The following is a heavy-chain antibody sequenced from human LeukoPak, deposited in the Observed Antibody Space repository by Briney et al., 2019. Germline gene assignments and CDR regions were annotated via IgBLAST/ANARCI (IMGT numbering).Heavy chain of an antibody. D-gene: IGHD6-19*01. CDR2: IYPGDSDT. CDR3: ARHGKYSSGSHHFDY. J-gene: IGHJ4*02. CDR1: GYSFTSQW. V-gene: IGHV5-51*01. Sequence: GESLKISCKGSGYSFTSQWIGWVRQMPGKGLEWMGIIYPGDSDTRYSPSLRGQVTISADKSISTAYLQWSSLKPSDTAIYYCARHGKYSSGSHHFDYWGQGTLVTVSS.